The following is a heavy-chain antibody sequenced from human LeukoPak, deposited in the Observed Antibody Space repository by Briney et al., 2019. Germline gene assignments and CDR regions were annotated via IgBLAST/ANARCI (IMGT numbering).Heavy chain of an antibody. J-gene: IGHJ3*02. CDR2: VNPNSDNT. Sequence: SSVKVSCKASVYTFTRYDINWVRQGTRHGREWAGWVNPNSDNTGYAQKLQGRVTITRNTSISTDYIELRTVRSQHTAVYYCAGGELRWFGKLYRIDAFDTWGEGTMVIVSS. V-gene: IGHV1-8*01. CDR3: AGGELRWFGKLYRIDAFDT. D-gene: IGHD3-10*01. CDR1: VYTFTRYD.